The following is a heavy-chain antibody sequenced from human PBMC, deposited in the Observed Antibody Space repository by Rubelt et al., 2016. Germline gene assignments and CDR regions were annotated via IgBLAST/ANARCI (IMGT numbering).Heavy chain of an antibody. CDR2: INHSGST. J-gene: IGHJ4*02. CDR3: ATHRLIIDITVAGNFAF. Sequence: QVQLQQWGAGLLKPSETLSLTCAVYGGSFSGYYWSWIRQPPGKGLEWIGEINHSGSTNYNPSLKSRVGISVDPSKNRCSLKLNSVTAADTAVYYCATHRLIIDITVAGNFAFWGQGALVTVSS. CDR1: GGSFSGYY. V-gene: IGHV4-34*01. D-gene: IGHD6-19*01.